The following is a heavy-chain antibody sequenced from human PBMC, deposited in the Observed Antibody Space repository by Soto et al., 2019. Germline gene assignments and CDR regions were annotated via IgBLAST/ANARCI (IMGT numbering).Heavy chain of an antibody. CDR1: GGSISSYY. D-gene: IGHD3-3*01. J-gene: IGHJ6*03. CDR3: ARVNTIFGVVTNYYYMEV. CDR2: IYYSGST. Sequence: SETLSLTCTVSGGSISSYYWSWIRQPPGKGLEWIGYIYYSGSTNYNPSLKSRVTISVDTSKNQFSLKLSSVTAADTAVYYCARVNTIFGVVTNYYYMEVWGKGTTVTVSS. V-gene: IGHV4-59*01.